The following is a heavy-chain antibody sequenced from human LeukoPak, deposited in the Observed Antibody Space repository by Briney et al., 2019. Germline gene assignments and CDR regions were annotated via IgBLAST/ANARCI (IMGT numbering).Heavy chain of an antibody. Sequence: GGSLRLSCAASGFTFSSYAMSWVRQAPGKGLEWVSTISDGGGRTYYADSVKGRFTISRDNSKNTLYLQMNSLRAEDTAVYYCAKEDEGITVAANVDYWGQGTLVTVSS. CDR3: AKEDEGITVAANVDY. V-gene: IGHV3-23*01. CDR2: ISDGGGRT. J-gene: IGHJ4*02. D-gene: IGHD6-19*01. CDR1: GFTFSSYA.